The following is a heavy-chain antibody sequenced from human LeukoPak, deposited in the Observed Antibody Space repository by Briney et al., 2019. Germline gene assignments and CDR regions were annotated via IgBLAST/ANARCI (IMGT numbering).Heavy chain of an antibody. CDR3: ARGADSSGYDSIFYFDY. J-gene: IGHJ4*02. D-gene: IGHD3-22*01. CDR1: GGSISSYY. CDR2: IYYSGST. V-gene: IGHV4-59*01. Sequence: PSETLSLTCTVSGGSISSYYWNWVRHPPGKGLEWIGYIYYSGSTNYNPSHKRRVTISVDTSKNQFSLKLSSVAAADTAVYYCARGADSSGYDSIFYFDYWGQGTLVTVSS.